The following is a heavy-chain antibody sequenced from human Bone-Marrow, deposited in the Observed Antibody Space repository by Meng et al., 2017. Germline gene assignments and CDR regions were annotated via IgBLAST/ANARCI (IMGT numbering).Heavy chain of an antibody. V-gene: IGHV3-7*01. D-gene: IGHD6-19*01. J-gene: IGHJ4*02. CDR2: IKQDGSEE. CDR3: ATRPPDSAWYGVFDY. CDR1: GFTFSNYW. Sequence: GGSLRLSCEVSGFTFSNYWMTWVRQAPGKGLEWVASIKQDGSEEFYVDSVKGRFTLSRDNAKNSLYLQMNSLRVEDTAVYYCATRPPDSAWYGVFDYWGQGTLVTVSS.